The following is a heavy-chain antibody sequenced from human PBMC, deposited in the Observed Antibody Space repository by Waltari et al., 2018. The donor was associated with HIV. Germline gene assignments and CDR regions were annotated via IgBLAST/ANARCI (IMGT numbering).Heavy chain of an antibody. CDR2: ISTNGSTV. D-gene: IGHD1-26*01. Sequence: EVQLVQSGGGLVQPGGSLRLSCAASGFSFSSYEMHWVRQAPGKGLEWVSYISTNGSTVYYADSVKGRFTISRDNAKKSLYLQMNSLRAEDTAVYYCTRGLRLLRSILPFDYWGQGTLVPVSS. CDR1: GFSFSSYE. V-gene: IGHV3-48*03. CDR3: TRGLRLLRSILPFDY. J-gene: IGHJ4*02.